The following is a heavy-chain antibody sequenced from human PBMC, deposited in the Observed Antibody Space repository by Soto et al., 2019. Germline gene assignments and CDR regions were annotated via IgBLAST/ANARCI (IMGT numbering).Heavy chain of an antibody. CDR1: GSSVSSGSYY. J-gene: IGHJ5*02. CDR3: ARGGKTIFGVAPWWFDP. D-gene: IGHD3-3*01. Sequence: PADTLSLTCTVSGSSVSSGSYYWSWIRQPPGKGLEWIGYIYYSGSTNYNPSLKSRVTISVDTSKNQFSLKLSSVTAADTAVYYCARGGKTIFGVAPWWFDPWGQGTLVTVSS. CDR2: IYYSGST. V-gene: IGHV4-61*01.